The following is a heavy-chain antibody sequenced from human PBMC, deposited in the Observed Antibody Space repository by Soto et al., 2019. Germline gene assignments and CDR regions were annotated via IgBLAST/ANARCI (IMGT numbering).Heavy chain of an antibody. V-gene: IGHV3-33*01. D-gene: IGHD3-3*01. CDR1: GFTFSSYG. CDR2: IWYDGSNK. J-gene: IGHJ6*02. CDR3: AGCRGYYDFWSGHYYYYGMDV. Sequence: QSGGSLRLSCAASGFTFSSYGMHWVRQAPGKGLEWVAVIWYDGSNKYYADSVKGRFTISRDNSKNTLYLQMNSLRAEDTAVYYCAGCRGYYDFWSGHYYYYGMDVWGQGTTVTVSS.